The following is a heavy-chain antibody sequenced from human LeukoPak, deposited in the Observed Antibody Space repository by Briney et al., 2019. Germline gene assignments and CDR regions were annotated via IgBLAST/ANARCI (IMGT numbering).Heavy chain of an antibody. D-gene: IGHD3-16*01. V-gene: IGHV2-5*02. Sequence: GPRLANPTQTLTLTCTFSGLSLTTSGAGVGWIPQPPGKALEWLALIYCDDVRGYSPSLRRRLTISKDTSKNQVDLTMTNVDPVDTGTYYCTHIMITFGGVSRIYAFDIWGQGTMVTVPS. CDR2: IYCDDVR. CDR3: THIMITFGGVSRIYAFDI. J-gene: IGHJ3*02. CDR1: GLSLTTSGAG.